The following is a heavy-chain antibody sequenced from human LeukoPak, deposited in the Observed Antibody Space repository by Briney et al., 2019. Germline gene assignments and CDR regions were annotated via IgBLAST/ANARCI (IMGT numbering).Heavy chain of an antibody. J-gene: IGHJ6*02. CDR2: ISYDGSNK. CDR1: GFTFSSYG. D-gene: IGHD6-19*01. CDR3: AKDLSGPYYYYYYGMDV. V-gene: IGHV3-30*18. Sequence: GGSLRLSCAAPGFTFSSYGMHWVRQAPGKGLEWVAVISYDGSNKYYADSVKGRFTISRDNSKNTLYLQMNSLRAEDTAVYYCAKDLSGPYYYYYYGMDVWGQGTTVTVSS.